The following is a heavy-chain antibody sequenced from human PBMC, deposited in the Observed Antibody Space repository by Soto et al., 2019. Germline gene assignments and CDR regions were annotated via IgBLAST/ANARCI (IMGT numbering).Heavy chain of an antibody. V-gene: IGHV3-66*02. CDR3: ARHQKAAGVFDY. J-gene: IGHJ4*02. Sequence: GGSLRLSCAASGFTVSSNYMSWVRQAPGKGLEWVSVIYSGGSTYYADSGKGRFTITRDNSKNTLYLQMNSLRAEDTAVYYCARHQKAAGVFDYWGQGTLVTVSS. CDR2: IYSGGST. D-gene: IGHD6-13*01. CDR1: GFTVSSNY.